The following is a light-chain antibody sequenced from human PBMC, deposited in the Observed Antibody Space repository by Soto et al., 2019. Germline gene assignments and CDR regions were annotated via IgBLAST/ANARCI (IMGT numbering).Light chain of an antibody. V-gene: IGLV2-14*01. Sequence: QSALTQPASVSGSPGQSITISCTGTSSDVGGYNYVSWYQQHPGQAPKLIILDVSNRPSGVSDRFSGSKSGNTASLTISGLQADDEADYYCSSYTTSGTVFGGGTKLTVL. CDR1: SSDVGGYNY. CDR3: SSYTTSGTV. J-gene: IGLJ2*01. CDR2: DVS.